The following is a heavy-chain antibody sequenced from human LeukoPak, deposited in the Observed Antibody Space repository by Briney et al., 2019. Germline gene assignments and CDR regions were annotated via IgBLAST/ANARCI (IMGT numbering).Heavy chain of an antibody. CDR1: GFTFSSYW. Sequence: GGSLRLSCAASGFTFSSYWMSWVRQAPGKGLEWVANIKEDGRQKYYVGSVKGRFTISRDNAKNSLYLQMNSLRAKDTALYYCARDRWGYSYGGDWGQGTLVTVSS. CDR3: ARDRWGYSYGGD. J-gene: IGHJ4*02. CDR2: IKEDGRQK. V-gene: IGHV3-7*01. D-gene: IGHD5-18*01.